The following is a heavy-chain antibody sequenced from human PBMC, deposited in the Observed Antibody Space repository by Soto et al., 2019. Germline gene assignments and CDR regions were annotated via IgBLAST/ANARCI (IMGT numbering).Heavy chain of an antibody. Sequence: SETLSLTCTVSGGSISSGFYYWSWIRQHPGKGLEWIGYIYYSGSTYYNPSLKSRVTISVDTSKNQFSLKLSSVTAADTAVYYCARDKITGLFDYWGQGTLVTVSS. J-gene: IGHJ4*02. CDR2: IYYSGST. CDR3: ARDKITGLFDY. D-gene: IGHD2-8*02. CDR1: GGSISSGFYY. V-gene: IGHV4-31*03.